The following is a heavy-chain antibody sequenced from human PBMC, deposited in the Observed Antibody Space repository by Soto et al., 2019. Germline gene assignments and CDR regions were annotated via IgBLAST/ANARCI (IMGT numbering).Heavy chain of an antibody. CDR3: ARGSITLSRGVLNSAFDI. J-gene: IGHJ3*02. D-gene: IGHD3-10*01. CDR2: IYSGGST. V-gene: IGHV3-53*01. CDR1: GFTVSSNY. Sequence: EVQLVESGGGLIQPGGSLRLSCAASGFTVSSNYMSWVRQAPGKGLEWVSLIYSGGSTDYADSVKGRFTISRDNSNNTLYLQMNSLRAEDTAVYYCARGSITLSRGVLNSAFDIWGQGTMVTVSS.